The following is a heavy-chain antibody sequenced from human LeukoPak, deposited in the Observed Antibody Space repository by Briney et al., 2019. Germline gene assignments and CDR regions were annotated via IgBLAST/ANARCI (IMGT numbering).Heavy chain of an antibody. CDR2: ISRSGSTK. Sequence: TGGSLRLSCAASGFTFSDYNMRWIRQAPGKGLEWVSSISRSGSTKYYADSVKGRFTISRDNAKNSLYLQMNSLRAEDTAMYYCARGFAGYSSRGDYYYMDVWGKGTTVTVSS. CDR1: GFTFSDYN. CDR3: ARGFAGYSSRGDYYYMDV. J-gene: IGHJ6*03. V-gene: IGHV3-11*04. D-gene: IGHD6-19*01.